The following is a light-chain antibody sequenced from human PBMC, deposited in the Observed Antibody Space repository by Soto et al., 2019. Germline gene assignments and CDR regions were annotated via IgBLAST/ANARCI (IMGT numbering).Light chain of an antibody. CDR3: QQSYSTLTWT. CDR2: AAS. V-gene: IGKV1-39*01. Sequence: DIQITHSPSYLSQSXGDRVTITXXXSQSISSYLNWYQQKPGKAPKLLIYAASSLQSGVPSRFSGSGSGTDFTLTISSLQPEDFATYYCQQSYSTLTWTFGQGTKVDIK. CDR1: QSISSY. J-gene: IGKJ1*01.